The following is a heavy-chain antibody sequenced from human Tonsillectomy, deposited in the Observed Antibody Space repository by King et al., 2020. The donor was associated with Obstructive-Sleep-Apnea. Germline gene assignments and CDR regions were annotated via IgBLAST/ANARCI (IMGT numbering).Heavy chain of an antibody. J-gene: IGHJ4*02. CDR2: ISGGGGST. V-gene: IGHV3-23*04. Sequence: VQLVESGGGLVQPGGSLRLSCAASGFTFSSYAMSWVRQAPGKGLEWGSAISGGGGSTYYADSVKGRFTISRDNSKNTLYLQMNSLRAEDTAVYYCAKDLGSGSGWSDPFDYWGQGTLVTVSS. CDR1: GFTFSSYA. CDR3: AKDLGSGSGWSDPFDY. D-gene: IGHD6-19*01.